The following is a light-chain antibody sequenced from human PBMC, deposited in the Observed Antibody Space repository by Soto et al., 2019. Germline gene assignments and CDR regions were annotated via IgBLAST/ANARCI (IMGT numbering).Light chain of an antibody. CDR1: QSITSN. CDR2: AAS. J-gene: IGKJ5*01. Sequence: DIQMTQYPSSLSASVGDRVTITCRASQSITSNLNWYQQTPGKAPKLLIYAASSLQSGVPSRFSGSGSGTDCTRTISSLQPEDFATDYCQQSYGSPITFGQGTRLEIK. CDR3: QQSYGSPIT. V-gene: IGKV1-39*01.